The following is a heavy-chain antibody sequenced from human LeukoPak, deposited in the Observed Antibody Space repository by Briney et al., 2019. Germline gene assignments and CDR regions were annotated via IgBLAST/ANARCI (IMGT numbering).Heavy chain of an antibody. Sequence: PSETLSLTCTVSGGSISGTYYWSWIRQPPGKGLEWIGYVYYTGTTDSNPSLKSRVTISLDTSKNQFSLNLSSVTAADTAVYYCARRWVYDKRAFDAWGQGTMVTVSS. CDR2: VYYTGTT. CDR3: ARRWVYDKRAFDA. CDR1: GGSISGTYY. D-gene: IGHD3-16*01. J-gene: IGHJ3*01. V-gene: IGHV4-59*08.